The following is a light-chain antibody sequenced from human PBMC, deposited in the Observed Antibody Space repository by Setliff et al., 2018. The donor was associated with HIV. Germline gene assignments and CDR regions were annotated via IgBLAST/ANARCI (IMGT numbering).Light chain of an antibody. V-gene: IGLV2-14*01. CDR2: EVS. CDR1: SSDIGGYTY. Sequence: QPVLTQPASVSGSPGQSITISCTGTSSDIGGYTYVSWYQQHPGKAPKLIIFEVSHRTSGVSNRLSGSKSGNTSSLIISGLQAEDEADYYCSSYTNISTYIFGSGTKVTVL. J-gene: IGLJ1*01. CDR3: SSYTNISTYI.